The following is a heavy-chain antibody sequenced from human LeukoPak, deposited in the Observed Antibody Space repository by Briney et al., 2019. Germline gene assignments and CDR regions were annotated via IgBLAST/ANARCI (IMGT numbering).Heavy chain of an antibody. D-gene: IGHD3-3*01. V-gene: IGHV4-31*03. Sequence: SETLSLTCTVSGGSISSGGYSWSWIRQHPGKGLEWIGYIYYSGSTYYNPSLKSRVTISVDTSKNQFSLKLSSVTAADTAVYYCARGATIFGVVATNWFDPWGQGTLVTVSS. J-gene: IGHJ5*02. CDR1: GGSISSGGYS. CDR2: IYYSGST. CDR3: ARGATIFGVVATNWFDP.